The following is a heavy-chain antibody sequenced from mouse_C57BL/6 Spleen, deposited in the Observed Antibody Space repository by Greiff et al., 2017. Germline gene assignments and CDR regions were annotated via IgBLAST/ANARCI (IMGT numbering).Heavy chain of an antibody. CDR1: GFTFSSYG. J-gene: IGHJ1*03. D-gene: IGHD1-1*01. CDR2: ISSGGSYT. V-gene: IGHV5-6*02. Sequence: DVKLQESGGDLVKPGGSLKLSCAASGFTFSSYGMSWVRQTPDKRLEWVATISSGGSYTYYPDSVKGRFTISRDNAKNTLYLQMSSLKSEDTAMYYCASEYYYGSSYWYFDVWGTGTTVTVSS. CDR3: ASEYYYGSSYWYFDV.